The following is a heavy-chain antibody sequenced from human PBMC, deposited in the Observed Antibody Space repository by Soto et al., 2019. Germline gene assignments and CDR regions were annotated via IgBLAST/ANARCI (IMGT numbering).Heavy chain of an antibody. D-gene: IGHD2-2*01. Sequence: QVQLVQSGAEVKKPGSSVKVSCKASGGTFSSYAISWVRQAPGQGLEWMGGIIPIFGTANYAQKFQGRVTITADESTSTAYMELSSLRSEDTAVYYCASSVIVVVPAAMGEDYSNYYYYGMDVWGQGTTVTVSS. CDR3: ASSVIVVVPAAMGEDYSNYYYYGMDV. CDR2: IIPIFGTA. CDR1: GGTFSSYA. V-gene: IGHV1-69*01. J-gene: IGHJ6*02.